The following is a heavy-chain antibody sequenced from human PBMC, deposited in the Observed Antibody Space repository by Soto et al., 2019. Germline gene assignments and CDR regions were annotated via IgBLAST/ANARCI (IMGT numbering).Heavy chain of an antibody. CDR3: ARDHHSYYDTSGYYPYFDF. CDR1: GGSVNTAPYH. V-gene: IGHV4-61*01. D-gene: IGHD3-22*01. CDR2: IYYTGST. Sequence: PSEPLSLTCTVYGGSVNTAPYHWSWIRQSPRNGLEWIGNIYYTGSTNYNPSFESRVAISLDTSNNQFSLRLTSLTAADTAVYFCARDHHSYYDTSGYYPYFDFWGQGTLVTVSS. J-gene: IGHJ4*02.